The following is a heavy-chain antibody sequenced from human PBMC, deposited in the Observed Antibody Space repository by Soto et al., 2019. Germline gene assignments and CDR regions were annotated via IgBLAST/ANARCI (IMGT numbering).Heavy chain of an antibody. J-gene: IGHJ4*02. V-gene: IGHV3-15*07. CDR2: IKSKTDGGTT. CDR1: GFTFSNAW. Sequence: PGGSLRLSCAASGFTFSNAWMNWVRQAPGKGLEWVGRIKSKTDGGTTDYAAPVKGRFTISRDDSKNTLYLQMNSLKTEDTAVYYCTTVLPITIFGVVPDTHIDYWGQGTLVTVSS. D-gene: IGHD3-3*01. CDR3: TTVLPITIFGVVPDTHIDY.